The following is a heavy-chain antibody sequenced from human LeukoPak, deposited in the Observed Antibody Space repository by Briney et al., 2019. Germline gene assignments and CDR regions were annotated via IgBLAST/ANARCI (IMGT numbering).Heavy chain of an antibody. D-gene: IGHD3-22*01. J-gene: IGHJ4*02. Sequence: GASVKVSCKASGYTFTSYGISWVRQAPGQGLEWMGGFDPEDGETIYAQKFQGRVTMTEDTSTDTAYMELSSLRSEDTAVYYCATSHGPMTTSLGYWGQGTLVTVSS. CDR1: GYTFTSYG. V-gene: IGHV1-24*01. CDR2: FDPEDGET. CDR3: ATSHGPMTTSLGY.